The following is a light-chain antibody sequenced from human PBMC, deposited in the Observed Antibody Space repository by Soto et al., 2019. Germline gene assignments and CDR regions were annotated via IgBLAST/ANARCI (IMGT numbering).Light chain of an antibody. V-gene: IGLV1-40*01. Sequence: QSVLTQPPSVSGAPGRRVTVSCIGSSSNIGAGYPVHWYQQVPGTAPKLLIYGNTNRPSGVPDRFSGSKSGTSASLAITGLQAEDEADYYCQSYDSSLSGWVFGGGTKLTVL. J-gene: IGLJ3*02. CDR3: QSYDSSLSGWV. CDR2: GNT. CDR1: SSNIGAGYP.